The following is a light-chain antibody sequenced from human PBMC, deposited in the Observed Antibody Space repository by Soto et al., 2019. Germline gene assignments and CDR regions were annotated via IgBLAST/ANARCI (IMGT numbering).Light chain of an antibody. J-gene: IGKJ3*01. CDR2: GAS. Sequence: EIVLTQSPGTLSLSPGERATLSCRASQSVSSSYLAWYQQKPGQAPRLLIYGASSRATGIPDRFSGSGSGTDFTLTISRLEPEDFAVYYCQQYGSSPLEFTFGPGTKVDIK. CDR3: QQYGSSPLEFT. CDR1: QSVSSSY. V-gene: IGKV3-20*01.